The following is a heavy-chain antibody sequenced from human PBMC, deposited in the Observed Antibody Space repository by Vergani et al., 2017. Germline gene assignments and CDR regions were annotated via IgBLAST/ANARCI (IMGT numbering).Heavy chain of an antibody. Sequence: QVQLVQSGAEVKKPGASVKVSCKASGGTFSSYAISWVRQAPGQVLEWMGGLVPMFGTSDYAQKFQGRVTITADESTSTVYMELSSLRSEDTAVYYCARVSSDYDFWSGPPYYYYYMDVWGKGTTVTVSS. CDR3: ARVSSDYDFWSGPPYYYYYMDV. J-gene: IGHJ6*03. CDR2: LVPMFGTS. V-gene: IGHV1-69*13. CDR1: GGTFSSYA. D-gene: IGHD3-3*01.